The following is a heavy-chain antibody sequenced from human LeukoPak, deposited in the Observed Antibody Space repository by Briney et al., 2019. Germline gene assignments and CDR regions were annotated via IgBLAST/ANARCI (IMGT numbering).Heavy chain of an antibody. CDR3: ARERGDDFLAIYYYYGMDV. J-gene: IGHJ6*02. Sequence: GASVKVSCKASGYTFTGYYMHWVRQAPGQGLEWMGWINPNSGGTNYAQKFQGRVTMTRDTSISTAYMELSRLRSDDTAVYYCARERGDDFLAIYYYYGMDVWGQGTTVTVSS. CDR1: GYTFTGYY. CDR2: INPNSGGT. D-gene: IGHD3-10*01. V-gene: IGHV1-2*02.